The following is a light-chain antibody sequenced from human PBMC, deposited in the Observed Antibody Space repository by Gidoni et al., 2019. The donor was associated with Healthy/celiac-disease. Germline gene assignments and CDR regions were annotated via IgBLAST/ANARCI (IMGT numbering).Light chain of an antibody. CDR1: QGISSY. CDR2: AAS. CDR3: QQYYSYPT. V-gene: IGKV1-8*01. Sequence: AIRMTQSQSSFSASTGDRVTITCRASQGISSYLAWYQQKPGKAPKLLIYAASTLQSGVPSRFSGRGSGTDFTLTISCLQSEDFATYYCQQYYSYPTFGQGTKVEIK. J-gene: IGKJ1*01.